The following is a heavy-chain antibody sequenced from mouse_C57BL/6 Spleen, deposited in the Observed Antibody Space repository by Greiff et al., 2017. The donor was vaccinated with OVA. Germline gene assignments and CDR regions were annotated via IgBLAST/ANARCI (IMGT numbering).Heavy chain of an antibody. J-gene: IGHJ4*01. CDR2: IDPEDGDT. V-gene: IGHV14-1*01. CDR1: GFNIKDYY. Sequence: VQLKQSGAELVRPGASVKLSCTASGFNIKDYYMHWVKQRPEQGLEWIGRIDPEDGDTEYAPKFQGKATMTADTSSNTAYLQLSSLTSEDTAVYYCTFYYGSSPYAMDYWGQGTSVTVSS. D-gene: IGHD1-1*01. CDR3: TFYYGSSPYAMDY.